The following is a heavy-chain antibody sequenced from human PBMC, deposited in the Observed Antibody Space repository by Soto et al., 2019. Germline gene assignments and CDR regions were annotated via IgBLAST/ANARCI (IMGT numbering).Heavy chain of an antibody. CDR2: IWHDGTNK. D-gene: IGHD1-1*01. Sequence: QVQVVESGGGVVQPGRSLRLSCAASGFTFSSYTMYWVRQAPGKGLEGVAIIWHDGTNKYYVDSVKGRFTISRDNSKNTVYLQMNSLRAEDTAVYYCAREDWNDGHYCGMGVWGQGTTVTVSS. J-gene: IGHJ6*02. V-gene: IGHV3-33*01. CDR3: AREDWNDGHYCGMGV. CDR1: GFTFSSYT.